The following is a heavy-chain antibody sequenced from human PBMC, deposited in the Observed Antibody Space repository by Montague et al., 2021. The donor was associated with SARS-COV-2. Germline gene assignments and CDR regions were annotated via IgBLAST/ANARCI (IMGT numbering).Heavy chain of an antibody. CDR1: GFSLSTSGEG. CDR2: IFWDDDK. Sequence: PALVKPTQTLTLTCTVSGFSLSTSGEGVGWIRQPPGKALEWLALIFWDDDKRYSPSLKNRVTITKDTSKNQVVLGMTNMDPLDTATYYCAHKVKWELYYFDYWGQGTLVTVSS. D-gene: IGHD4-23*01. J-gene: IGHJ4*02. CDR3: AHKVKWELYYFDY. V-gene: IGHV2-5*02.